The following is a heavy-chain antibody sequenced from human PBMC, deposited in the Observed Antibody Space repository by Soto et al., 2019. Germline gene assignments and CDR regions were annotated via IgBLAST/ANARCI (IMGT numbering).Heavy chain of an antibody. CDR3: ARDTPTPTTDYYFYYGLDV. Sequence: QVQLVQSGAEVKKPGASVKVSCKASGYTFTNYGISWVRQAPGQGLEWMGWISAYNGNTNFALKVQGRVTMTTDTPTSTAYMELRSLRSDDTAVYYCARDTPTPTTDYYFYYGLDVWGQGTTVTVSS. J-gene: IGHJ6*02. V-gene: IGHV1-18*01. CDR2: ISAYNGNT. D-gene: IGHD4-17*01. CDR1: GYTFTNYG.